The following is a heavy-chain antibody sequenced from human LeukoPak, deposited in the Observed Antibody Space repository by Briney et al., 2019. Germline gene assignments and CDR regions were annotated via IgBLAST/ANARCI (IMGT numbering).Heavy chain of an antibody. V-gene: IGHV4-59*08. D-gene: IGHD6-13*01. J-gene: IGHJ4*02. CDR3: ARQGGGSSWGSDY. CDR2: IYYSGST. Sequence: SETLSLTCTVSGGSISGYYWSWIRQPPGKGLEWIGDIYYSGSTNYNPSLKSRVTISVDTSKNQFSLKLSSVPAADTAVYYCARQGGGSSWGSDYWGQGALVTVSS. CDR1: GGSISGYY.